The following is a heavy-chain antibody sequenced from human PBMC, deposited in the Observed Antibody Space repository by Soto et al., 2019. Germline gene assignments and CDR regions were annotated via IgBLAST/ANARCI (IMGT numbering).Heavy chain of an antibody. CDR1: GFTFGTTG. CDR2: ISHDGGVK. V-gene: IGHV3-30*18. CDR3: AKDLYGAGWYNYFDP. Sequence: QVHLVKSGGGVVQPGRSLRLSCAASGFTFGTTGMHWVRQAPGKGLEWVAMISHDGGVKHYTDSVKGRFTISRDTSNNTVYLQMNSLRPEDTAMYHCAKDLYGAGWYNYFDPWGQGTLVTVSS. D-gene: IGHD6-19*01. J-gene: IGHJ5*02.